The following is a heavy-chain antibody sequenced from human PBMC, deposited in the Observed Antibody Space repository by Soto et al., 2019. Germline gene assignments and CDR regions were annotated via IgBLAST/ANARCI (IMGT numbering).Heavy chain of an antibody. J-gene: IGHJ6*04. CDR1: GYSFITHG. CDR3: ARSPRISRSGDV. Sequence: QVEMVQSGAEVKKPGASVNVSCKTSGYSFITHGISWVRQAPGQGLKWMGWINPYTGNTNYAQSLQGRVTMTTDTSTSTAYMELRRLTSDDTALYYCARSPRISRSGDVWGKGTAVTVSS. CDR2: INPYTGNT. V-gene: IGHV1-18*01. D-gene: IGHD4-17*01.